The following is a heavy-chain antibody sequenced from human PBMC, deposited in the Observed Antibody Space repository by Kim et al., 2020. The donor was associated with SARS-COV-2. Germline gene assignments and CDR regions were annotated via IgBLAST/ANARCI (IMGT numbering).Heavy chain of an antibody. V-gene: IGHV5-10-1*01. D-gene: IGHD5-12*01. CDR1: GYSFTSYW. Sequence: GESLKISCKGSGYSFTSYWISWVRQMPGKGLEWMGRIDPSDSYTNYSPSFQGHVTISADKSISTAYLQWSSLKASDTAMYYCARHDLPGRDGYNWYYWGQGTLVTVSS. CDR2: IDPSDSYT. J-gene: IGHJ4*02. CDR3: ARHDLPGRDGYNWYY.